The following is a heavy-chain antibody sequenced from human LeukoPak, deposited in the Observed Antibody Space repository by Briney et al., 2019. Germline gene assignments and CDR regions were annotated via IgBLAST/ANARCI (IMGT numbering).Heavy chain of an antibody. CDR3: ARRATTAASGLYYFDY. Sequence: SETLSLTCTVSGDSISSRSYSWAWIRQPPGKGLEWIGNMFYSGSTYYNPSLKSRVTMSADTSKNQFSLKLNSVTAADTAVYYCARRATTAASGLYYFDYWGQGTLVTVSS. CDR1: GDSISSRSYS. D-gene: IGHD4-11*01. J-gene: IGHJ4*02. CDR2: MFYSGST. V-gene: IGHV4-39*01.